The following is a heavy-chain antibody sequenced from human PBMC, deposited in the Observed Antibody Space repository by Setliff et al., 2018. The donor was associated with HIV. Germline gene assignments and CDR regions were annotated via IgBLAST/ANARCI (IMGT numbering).Heavy chain of an antibody. CDR3: ARLTTTYYYDSSAYYHPV. V-gene: IGHV4-39*07. CDR2: IHDSGRT. J-gene: IGHJ4*02. D-gene: IGHD3-22*01. Sequence: PSETLSLTCTVSGGSISSRSDNWGWIRQPPGKGLEWLGSIHDSGRTYYNPSLKSRVTISVDTSQNQFSLKLSSVPAADTAVFYCARLTTTYYYDSSAYYHPVWGQGTLVTVSS. CDR1: GGSISSRSDN.